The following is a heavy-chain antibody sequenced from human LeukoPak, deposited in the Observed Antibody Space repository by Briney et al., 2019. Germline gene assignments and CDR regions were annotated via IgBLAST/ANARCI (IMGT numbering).Heavy chain of an antibody. CDR1: GYTFTSYY. D-gene: IGHD3-22*01. V-gene: IGHV1-46*01. CDR2: INPSGGST. Sequence: ASVKVSCKASGYTFTSYYMHWVRQAPGQGLEWMGIINPSGGSTSYAQKFQGRATMTRDTSTSTVYMELSSLRSEDTAVYYCARADNYYDSSGYIDYWGQGTLVTVSS. J-gene: IGHJ4*02. CDR3: ARADNYYDSSGYIDY.